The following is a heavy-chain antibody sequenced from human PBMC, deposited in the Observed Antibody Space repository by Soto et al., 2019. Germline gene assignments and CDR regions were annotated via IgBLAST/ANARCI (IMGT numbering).Heavy chain of an antibody. CDR1: GFTFSSYA. Sequence: EVQLLESGGGLVQPGGSLRLSCAASGFTFSSYAMSWVRQAPGKGLEWVSAISGSGGSTYYADSVKGRFTISRDNSKNTLYLQMNSLRAEDTAVYYCAKVDGAAAADYYYYGMDVWGQGTTVTVSS. CDR3: AKVDGAAAADYYYYGMDV. V-gene: IGHV3-23*01. J-gene: IGHJ6*02. CDR2: ISGSGGST. D-gene: IGHD6-13*01.